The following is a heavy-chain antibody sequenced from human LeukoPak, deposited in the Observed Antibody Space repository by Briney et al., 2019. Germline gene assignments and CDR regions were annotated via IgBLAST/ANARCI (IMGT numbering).Heavy chain of an antibody. J-gene: IGHJ1*01. V-gene: IGHV3-23*01. CDR1: GFTFSSYA. CDR3: GKGTCGGGSFYSYFHH. Sequence: GGSLRLSCAASGFTFSSYAMSWVRQAPGNGLEWVSAISSSGGSTYYADSVKGRFTISRDNSKNTLYLQMNSLRAEDTAVYYCGKGTCGGGSFYSYFHHGGQGRLVTVSS. D-gene: IGHD2-15*01. CDR2: ISSSGGST.